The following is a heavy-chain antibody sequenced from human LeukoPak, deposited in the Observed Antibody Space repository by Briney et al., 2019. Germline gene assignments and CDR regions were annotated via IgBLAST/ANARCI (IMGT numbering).Heavy chain of an antibody. V-gene: IGHV3-33*01. CDR3: ARAAPYSSSWYYFDY. D-gene: IGHD6-13*01. J-gene: IGHJ4*02. CDR2: IWYDGSNK. CDR1: GFTFSSYG. Sequence: GRSLRLSCAASGFTFSSYGMPWVRQAPGKGLEWVAVIWYDGSNKYYADSVKGRFTISRDNSKNTLYLQMNSLRAEDTAVYYCARAAPYSSSWYYFDYWGQGTLVTVSS.